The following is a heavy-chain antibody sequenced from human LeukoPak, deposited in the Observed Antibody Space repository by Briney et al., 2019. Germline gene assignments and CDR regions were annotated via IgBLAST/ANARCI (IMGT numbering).Heavy chain of an antibody. Sequence: PGGSLRLSCAASGLTFSSYDMHWVRQAPGKGLEWVAVISYDGSNKYSADSVKGRFTISRDNSKKTLYLQMNSLRPEDTAVYYCAKAVGATLSHWGLGTLVTVSS. CDR3: AKAVGATLSH. CDR1: GLTFSSYD. V-gene: IGHV3-30*18. D-gene: IGHD1-26*01. J-gene: IGHJ4*02. CDR2: ISYDGSNK.